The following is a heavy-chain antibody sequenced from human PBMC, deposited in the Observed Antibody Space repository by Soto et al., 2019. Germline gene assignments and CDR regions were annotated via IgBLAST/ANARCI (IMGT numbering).Heavy chain of an antibody. V-gene: IGHV3-15*01. CDR2: IKSKTDGGTT. D-gene: IGHD3-3*01. Sequence: EVQLVESGGGLVKPGGSLRLSCAASGFTFSNAWMSWVRQAPGKGLEWVGRIKSKTDGGTTDYAAPVKGRFTISRDDSKNTLYLQMNSLKTEDTAVYYCTTITIFGVVIRDYWGQGTLVTVSS. J-gene: IGHJ4*02. CDR3: TTITIFGVVIRDY. CDR1: GFTFSNAW.